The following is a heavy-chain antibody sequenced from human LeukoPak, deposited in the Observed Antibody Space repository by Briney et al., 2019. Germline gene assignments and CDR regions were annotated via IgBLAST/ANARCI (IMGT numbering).Heavy chain of an antibody. CDR2: ISSSGTYV. D-gene: IGHD3-9*01. V-gene: IGHV3-21*01. CDR3: ARASSKQLAGYLPDGFDI. J-gene: IGHJ3*02. Sequence: GGSLRLSCAASGFTFSSYSMNWVRQAPGKGLEWVSSISSSGTYVYYADPVKGRFTISRDNAKNSLSLQMNSLRADDAAVYYCARASSKQLAGYLPDGFDIWGQGTMVTVSS. CDR1: GFTFSSYS.